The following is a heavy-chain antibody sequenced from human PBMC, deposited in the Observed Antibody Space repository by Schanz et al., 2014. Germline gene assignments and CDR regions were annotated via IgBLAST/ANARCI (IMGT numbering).Heavy chain of an antibody. CDR1: GFTFRSYW. V-gene: IGHV3-7*01. D-gene: IGHD2-21*01. CDR3: ARDDSPSTKPFDS. Sequence: EVQLVESGGGLVQPGGSLRVSCAASGFTFRSYWMNWVRQAPGKGLEWGANIKQDGSDKHYVDSVKGRFTISRDNAKNSLYLQMNSLRAEDTAVYYCARDDSPSTKPFDSWGQGTLVSVSS. J-gene: IGHJ4*02. CDR2: IKQDGSDK.